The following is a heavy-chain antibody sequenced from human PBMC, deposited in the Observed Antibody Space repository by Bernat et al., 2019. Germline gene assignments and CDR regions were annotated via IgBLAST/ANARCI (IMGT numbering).Heavy chain of an antibody. Sequence: QVQLVQSGAEVKKPGASVKVSCKASGYTFTSYYMHWVRQAPGQGLEWMGIINPSGGSTSYAQKFQARVTMTRDTSTSTVYMGLSSLRSEDTAVYYCARDSTVTTYLGYWGQGTLVTVSS. CDR1: GYTFTSYY. J-gene: IGHJ4*02. CDR3: ARDSTVTTYLGY. D-gene: IGHD4-17*01. CDR2: INPSGGST. V-gene: IGHV1-46*01.